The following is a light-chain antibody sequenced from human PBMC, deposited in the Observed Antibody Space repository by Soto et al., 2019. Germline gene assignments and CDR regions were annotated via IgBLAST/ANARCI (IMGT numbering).Light chain of an antibody. Sequence: EIVLTQSPATLSLSPGERATLSCRASQSVSSYLAWYQQKPGQAPRLLIYDTSNRATGIPARFSGSGSGTDFTLTISSLAPEDSAVYYCQQRNNWPWTFGQGTKVEIK. J-gene: IGKJ1*01. CDR1: QSVSSY. CDR2: DTS. CDR3: QQRNNWPWT. V-gene: IGKV3-11*01.